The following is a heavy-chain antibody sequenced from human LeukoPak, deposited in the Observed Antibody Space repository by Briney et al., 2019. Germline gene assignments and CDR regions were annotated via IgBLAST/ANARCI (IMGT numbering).Heavy chain of an antibody. V-gene: IGHV3-74*01. CDR3: ARDPGGWELLSWFDP. J-gene: IGHJ5*02. CDR1: GFTFSSYW. Sequence: PGGSLRLSCAASGFTFSSYWMHWVRQAPGKGLVWVSRINSDGSSTSYADSVKGRFTISRDNAKNTLYLQMNSLRAEDTAVYYCARDPGGWELLSWFDPWGQGTLVTVSS. CDR2: INSDGSST. D-gene: IGHD1-26*01.